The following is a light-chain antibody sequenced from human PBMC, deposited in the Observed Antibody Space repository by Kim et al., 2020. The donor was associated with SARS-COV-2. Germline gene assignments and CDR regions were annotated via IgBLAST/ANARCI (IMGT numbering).Light chain of an antibody. CDR3: QSYDSSLSVVV. CDR1: SSNIGAGYD. Sequence: RVTVSCTGSSSNIGAGYDVHWYQQLPGTAPKLLISANNNRPSGVPDRFSGSRSVTSASLAITGLQAEDEADYYCQSYDSSLSVVVFGGGTQLTVL. J-gene: IGLJ2*01. V-gene: IGLV1-40*01. CDR2: ANN.